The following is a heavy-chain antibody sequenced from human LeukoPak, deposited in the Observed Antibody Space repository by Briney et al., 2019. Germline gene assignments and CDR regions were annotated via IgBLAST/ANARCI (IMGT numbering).Heavy chain of an antibody. D-gene: IGHD2-2*01. Sequence: TGGSLRLSCVASGFTFSSYNMNWVRQAPGKGLECVSAISDSGDKTDYADSVRGRFTIYRDNSKDTLYLQMNSLGAADTAVYYCAKDGGGYCNNSSCWGQGTLVTVSS. V-gene: IGHV3-23*01. CDR3: AKDGGGYCNNSSC. J-gene: IGHJ4*02. CDR1: GFTFSSYN. CDR2: ISDSGDKT.